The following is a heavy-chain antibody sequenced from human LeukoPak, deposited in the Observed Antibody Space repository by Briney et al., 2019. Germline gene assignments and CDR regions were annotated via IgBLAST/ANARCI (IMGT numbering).Heavy chain of an antibody. V-gene: IGHV3-48*03. Sequence: GGSLRLSCAASGFTFSSYEMNWVRQAPGKGLEWVSYISSSGSTIYYADSVKGRFTISRDNAKNSLYLQMNSLRAEDTAVYYCARVGVTRAVAATNYYFDYWGQGTLVTVSS. J-gene: IGHJ4*02. D-gene: IGHD2-15*01. CDR3: ARVGVTRAVAATNYYFDY. CDR1: GFTFSSYE. CDR2: ISSSGSTI.